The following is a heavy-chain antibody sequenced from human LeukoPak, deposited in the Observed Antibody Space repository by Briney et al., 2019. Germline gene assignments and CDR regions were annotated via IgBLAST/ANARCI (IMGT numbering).Heavy chain of an antibody. CDR2: IIPIFGTA. CDR3: ARSMGTHCSGGSCYSGLDY. V-gene: IGHV1-69*13. CDR1: GGTFSSYA. D-gene: IGHD2-15*01. Sequence: ASVKVSCKASGGTFSSYAISWVRQAPGQGLEWMGGIIPIFGTANYAQKFQGRVTITADESTSTAYMELSSLRSEDTAVYYCARSMGTHCSGGSCYSGLDYWGQGTLVTVSS. J-gene: IGHJ4*02.